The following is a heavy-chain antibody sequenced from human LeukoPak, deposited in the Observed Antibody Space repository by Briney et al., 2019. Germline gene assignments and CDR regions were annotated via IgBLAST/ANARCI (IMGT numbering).Heavy chain of an antibody. CDR3: VRHWIAAAGTDNWFDP. D-gene: IGHD6-13*01. CDR1: GFTFNNYA. J-gene: IGHJ5*02. CDR2: IYPGDSDT. V-gene: IGHV5-51*01. Sequence: PGGSLRLSCAASGFTFNNYAMNCVRQAPGKGLEGMGIIYPGDSDTRYSPSFQGQVTISADKSISTAYLQWSSLKASDTAMYYCVRHWIAAAGTDNWFDPWGQGTLVTVSS.